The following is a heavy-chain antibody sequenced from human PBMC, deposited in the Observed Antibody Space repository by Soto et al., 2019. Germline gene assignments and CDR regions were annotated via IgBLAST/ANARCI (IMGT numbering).Heavy chain of an antibody. D-gene: IGHD3-22*01. CDR2: IIPIFGTA. Sequence: VKVSCKASGGTFSSYAISWVGQAHGQGPEWMGRIIPIFGTANYAQKSQGRDTSTADESTSTAYMELNNLRSGDPAVYFCARGDSSGDPEPVPYQYCDMNGWGQGTTVTVSS. J-gene: IGHJ6*02. V-gene: IGHV1-69*13. CDR1: GGTFSSYA. CDR3: ARGDSSGDPEPVPYQYCDMNG.